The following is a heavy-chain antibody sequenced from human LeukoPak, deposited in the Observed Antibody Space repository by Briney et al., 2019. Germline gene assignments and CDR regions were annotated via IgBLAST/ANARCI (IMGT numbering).Heavy chain of an antibody. CDR2: INPNSGDT. J-gene: IGHJ4*02. D-gene: IGHD2-2*01. CDR1: GYTFTGYH. CDR3: ARLYCSSTSCLFDY. V-gene: IGHV1-2*06. Sequence: ASVKVSCKASGYTFTGYHMHWVRQAPGQGLEWRGRINPNSGDTNYAQKFQGRVTMTRDTSISTAYMELSRLRSDDTAVYYCARLYCSSTSCLFDYWGQGTLVTVSS.